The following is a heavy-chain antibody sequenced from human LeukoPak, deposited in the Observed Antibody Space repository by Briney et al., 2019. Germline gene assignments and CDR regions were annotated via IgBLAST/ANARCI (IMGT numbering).Heavy chain of an antibody. CDR1: GGTFSSYA. CDR3: ARVEPYDFWSGYYNIDY. CDR2: IIPIFGTA. J-gene: IGHJ4*02. Sequence: GASVKVSCKASGGTFSSYAISWVRQAPGQGLEWMGGIIPIFGTANYAQKFQGRVTITADDSTSTAYMELSSLRSEDTAVYYCARVEPYDFWSGYYNIDYWGQGTLVTVSS. D-gene: IGHD3-3*01. V-gene: IGHV1-69*13.